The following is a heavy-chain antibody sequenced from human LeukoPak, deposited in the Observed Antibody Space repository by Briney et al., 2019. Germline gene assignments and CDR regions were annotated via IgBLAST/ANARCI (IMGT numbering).Heavy chain of an antibody. CDR2: MNPNSGNT. CDR3: ARGPHWFDP. J-gene: IGHJ5*02. CDR1: GYSFTSYD. V-gene: IGHV1-8*01. Sequence: ASVKVSCKASGYSFTSYDINWVRQATGQGLEWMGWMNPNSGNTGYAQKFQGRVTMTRNNSISTAYMELTSLRSEDTAVYYCARGPHWFDPWGQGTLVTVSS.